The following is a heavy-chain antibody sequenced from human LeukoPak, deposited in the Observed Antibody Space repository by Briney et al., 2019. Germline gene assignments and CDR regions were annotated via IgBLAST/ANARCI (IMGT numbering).Heavy chain of an antibody. D-gene: IGHD4-17*01. Sequence: GGSLRLSCAGSGFIFRNYAMSWVRQAPGKGLEWVSVIYSGGSTYYADSVKGRFTISRHNSKNTLYLQMNSLRAEDTAVYYCARVTYGRFDYWGQGTLVTVSS. CDR2: IYSGGST. CDR1: GFIFRNYA. CDR3: ARVTYGRFDY. V-gene: IGHV3-53*04. J-gene: IGHJ4*02.